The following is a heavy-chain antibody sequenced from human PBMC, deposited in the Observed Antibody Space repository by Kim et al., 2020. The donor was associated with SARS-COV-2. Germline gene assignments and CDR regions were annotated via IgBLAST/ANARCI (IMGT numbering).Heavy chain of an antibody. CDR2: MNPNSGNT. Sequence: ASVKVSCKASGYTFTSYDINWVRQATGQGLEWMGWMNPNSGNTGYAQKFQGRVTMTRNTSISTAYMELSSLRSEDTAVYYCARGPAVAVPWLFDPWGQGTLVTVSS. D-gene: IGHD6-19*01. V-gene: IGHV1-8*01. CDR3: ARGPAVAVPWLFDP. J-gene: IGHJ5*02. CDR1: GYTFTSYD.